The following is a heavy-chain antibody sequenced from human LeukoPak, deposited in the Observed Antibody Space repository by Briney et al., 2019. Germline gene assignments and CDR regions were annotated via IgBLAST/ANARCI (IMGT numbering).Heavy chain of an antibody. CDR3: AKEGHIVGPTKGAFDI. CDR2: IYHSGTT. V-gene: IGHV4-31*03. Sequence: SETLSLTCNVSGGSISSGGYYWSWIRQHPGKGLEWIGNIYHSGTTYYNPSLKSRVTISIDTSKNQFSLKLSSVTAADTAVYYCAKEGHIVGPTKGAFDIWGQGTMVTVSS. CDR1: GGSISSGGYY. J-gene: IGHJ3*02. D-gene: IGHD1-26*01.